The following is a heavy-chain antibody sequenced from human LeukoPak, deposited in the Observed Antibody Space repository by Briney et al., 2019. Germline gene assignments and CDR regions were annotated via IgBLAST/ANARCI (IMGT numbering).Heavy chain of an antibody. CDR2: LYYSGST. CDR3: ARVLPYFFDKSGDAFDI. J-gene: IGHJ3*02. CDR1: SGSVSSGSSY. Sequence: SETLSLTCTVSSGSVSSGSSYWSWIRQPPGKGLEWIGYLYYSGSTNYNPPLKSRVTISVDTSKDQFSLKLSSVTAADTAVYYCARVLPYFFDKSGDAFDIWGQGTMVTVSS. D-gene: IGHD3-22*01. V-gene: IGHV4-61*01.